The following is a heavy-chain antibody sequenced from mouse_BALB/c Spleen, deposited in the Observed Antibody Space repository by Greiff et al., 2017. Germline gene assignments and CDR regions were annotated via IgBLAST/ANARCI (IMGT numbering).Heavy chain of an antibody. Sequence: QVQLQQSGAELVRPGTSVKISCKASGYTFTNYWLGWVKQRPGHGLEWIGDIYPGGGYTNYNEKFKGKATLTADTSSSTAYMQLSSLTSEDSAVYFCAREWVYYGNYGFAYWGQGTLVTVSA. V-gene: IGHV1-63*02. CDR1: GYTFTNYW. J-gene: IGHJ3*01. CDR2: IYPGGGYT. CDR3: AREWVYYGNYGFAY. D-gene: IGHD2-1*01.